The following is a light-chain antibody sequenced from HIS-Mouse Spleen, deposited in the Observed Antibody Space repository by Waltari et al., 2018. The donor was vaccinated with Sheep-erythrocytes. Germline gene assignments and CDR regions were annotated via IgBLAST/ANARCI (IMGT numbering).Light chain of an antibody. V-gene: IGLV2-23*01. J-gene: IGLJ3*02. CDR2: EGS. Sequence: QSALTQPASVSGSPGQAITISCPGTSSDVGRYNLVACYQQHPGTAPNPMIYEGSKRPSGVSNRFSGSKSGNTASLTISGLQAEDEADYYCCSYAGSSTPWVFGGGTKLTVL. CDR3: CSYAGSSTPWV. CDR1: SSDVGRYNL.